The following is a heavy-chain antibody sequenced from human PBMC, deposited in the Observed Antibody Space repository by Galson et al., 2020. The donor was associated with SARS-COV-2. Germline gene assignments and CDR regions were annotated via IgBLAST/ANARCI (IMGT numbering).Heavy chain of an antibody. D-gene: IGHD2-8*01. Sequence: GGSLRLSCAASGFTFSSYWMHWVRQAPGKGLVWVSRINSDGSSTSYADSVKGRFTISRDNAKNTLYLQMNSLRAEDTAVYYCARDPPMVYAEAHSDYWGQGTLVTVSS. CDR3: ARDPPMVYAEAHSDY. J-gene: IGHJ4*02. V-gene: IGHV3-74*01. CDR2: INSDGSST. CDR1: GFTFSSYW.